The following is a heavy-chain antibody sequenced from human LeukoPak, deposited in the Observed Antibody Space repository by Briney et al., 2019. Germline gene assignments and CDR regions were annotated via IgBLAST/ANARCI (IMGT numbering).Heavy chain of an antibody. CDR2: IRSKANSYAT. D-gene: IGHD6-13*01. Sequence: GGSLRLSCAASGFTFSGSAMHWVRQASGKGLEWVGRIRSKANSYATAYAASVKGRFTISRDDSKNAAYLQMNSLKTDDSAVYYCTTGIAGVSAVWGYWGQGTLVTVSS. CDR1: GFTFSGSA. V-gene: IGHV3-73*01. CDR3: TTGIAGVSAVWGY. J-gene: IGHJ4*02.